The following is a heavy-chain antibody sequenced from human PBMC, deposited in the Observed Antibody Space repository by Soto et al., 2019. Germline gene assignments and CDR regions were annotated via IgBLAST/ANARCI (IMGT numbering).Heavy chain of an antibody. CDR3: ARARYSSGWHRHSYYFDY. CDR1: GGSISSSSYY. J-gene: IGHJ4*02. Sequence: SETLSLSCTVSGGSISSSSYYWGWIRQPPGKGLEWIGSIYYSGSTNYNPSPKSRVTISVDTSKNQFSLKLSSVTAADTAVYYCARARYSSGWHRHSYYFDYWGQGTLVTVSS. V-gene: IGHV4-39*07. D-gene: IGHD6-19*01. CDR2: IYYSGST.